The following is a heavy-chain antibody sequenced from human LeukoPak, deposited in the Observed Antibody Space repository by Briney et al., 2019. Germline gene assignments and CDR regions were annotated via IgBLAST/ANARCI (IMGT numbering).Heavy chain of an antibody. Sequence: SETLSLTCTVSGGSISSGGNFWTWIRQHPGKGLAWIGYIYNSGRTYYNPSLKSRVTISLDTSKNQFSLKSSSVTAADTAVYYCAREGGYVERTLDSWGQGTLVTVSP. D-gene: IGHD3-10*02. CDR2: IYNSGRT. V-gene: IGHV4-31*03. J-gene: IGHJ4*02. CDR1: GGSISSGGNF. CDR3: AREGGYVERTLDS.